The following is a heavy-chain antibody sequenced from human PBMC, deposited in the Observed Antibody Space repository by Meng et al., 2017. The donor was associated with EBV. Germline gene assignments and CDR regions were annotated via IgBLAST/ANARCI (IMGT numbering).Heavy chain of an antibody. D-gene: IGHD1-26*01. CDR1: EFTFTSAW. Sequence: VQLVGFGGGLVKPGDYLKLSCAASEFTFTSAWMNWVRQAPGKGLEWVGRIRSQVDGRTADYSAPVKGRFTISRDDSKHTLYLQMNSLKIEDSAVYYCTTDEGGSRFWGQGTLVTVSS. V-gene: IGHV3-15*01. J-gene: IGHJ4*02. CDR2: IRSQVDGRTA. CDR3: TTDEGGSRF.